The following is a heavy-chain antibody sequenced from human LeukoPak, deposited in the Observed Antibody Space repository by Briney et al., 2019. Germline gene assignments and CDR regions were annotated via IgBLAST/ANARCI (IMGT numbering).Heavy chain of an antibody. CDR3: AKDILAAGLFFDY. CDR2: IYSGGST. Sequence: GGSLKLSCAASGIIVSNNYMSWVRQAPGRGLEWVSVIYSGGSTYYADSVKGRFTISRDNSKNTLYLQMNNLRAEDTAVYYCAKDILAAGLFFDYWGQGALVTVSS. J-gene: IGHJ4*02. V-gene: IGHV3-53*01. CDR1: GIIVSNNY. D-gene: IGHD6-13*01.